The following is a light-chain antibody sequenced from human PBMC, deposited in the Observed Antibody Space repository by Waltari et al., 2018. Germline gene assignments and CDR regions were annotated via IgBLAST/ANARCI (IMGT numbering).Light chain of an antibody. J-gene: IGKJ4*01. CDR3: QQSRSFPLT. V-gene: IGKV6-21*01. CDR2: YAS. CDR1: QDISTS. Sequence: EIVLTQSPDFQSVTPKEKVTITCRASQDISTSLHWYQQKPDQSPKLLIKYASESFSGVPSRFSDSGSGTHFTLIINSLEAEDAATYYCQQSRSFPLTFGGGTKVEIK.